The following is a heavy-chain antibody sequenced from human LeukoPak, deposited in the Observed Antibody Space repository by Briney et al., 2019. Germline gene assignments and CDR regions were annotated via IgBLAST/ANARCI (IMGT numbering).Heavy chain of an antibody. Sequence: GGSLRLSCAASGFTFSSYWMSWVRQAPGKGLEWVANIKQDGSEKFYVDSVKARFTISRDNAQNSLYLQINSLRAEDTAVYYCARLDDFWSGYWGNYYYYMDVWGKGPTVTVSS. D-gene: IGHD3-3*01. J-gene: IGHJ6*03. CDR1: GFTFSSYW. CDR2: IKQDGSEK. V-gene: IGHV3-7*01. CDR3: ARLDDFWSGYWGNYYYYMDV.